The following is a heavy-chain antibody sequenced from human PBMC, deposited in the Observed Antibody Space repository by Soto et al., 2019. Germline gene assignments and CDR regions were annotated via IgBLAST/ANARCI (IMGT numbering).Heavy chain of an antibody. CDR1: GGSISSGGYS. J-gene: IGHJ4*02. CDR3: ARGGGNTFDY. V-gene: IGHV4-30-2*01. CDR2: SYHSGGT. Sequence: QLQLQESGSGLVKPSHTLSLTCAVSGGSISSGGYSWSWIRRPPGKGLAWIGYSYHSGGTYYNPSINSRVTISVDRSKKQFSLKLSSVTAADTAVYYCARGGGNTFDYWGQGTLVTVSS. D-gene: IGHD3-16*01.